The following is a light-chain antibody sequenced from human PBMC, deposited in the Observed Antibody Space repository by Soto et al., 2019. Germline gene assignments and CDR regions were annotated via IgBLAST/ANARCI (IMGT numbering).Light chain of an antibody. J-gene: IGLJ3*02. CDR1: TSNIGSNY. CDR3: ASWDDSLSGEV. Sequence: QSVLTQPPSASGTHGQRVTISCSGSTSNIGSNYVYWYQQVPGTAPKLLIYRHDQRPSGVPDRFSGSRSGTSASLAISGLRSEDEADYYCASWDDSLSGEVFGGGTKLTVL. V-gene: IGLV1-47*01. CDR2: RHD.